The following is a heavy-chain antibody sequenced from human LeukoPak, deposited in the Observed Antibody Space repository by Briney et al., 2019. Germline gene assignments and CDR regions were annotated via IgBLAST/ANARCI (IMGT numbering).Heavy chain of an antibody. J-gene: IGHJ3*02. CDR1: DGSFSGYY. CDR3: AVTFIAAAGDDAFDI. CDR2: INHSGST. V-gene: IGHV4-34*01. Sequence: SEPLTLTCAVYDGSFSGYYWSWIRQPPGKGLEWMGEINHSGSTNYNPSLKSRVTISVDTSKNQFSLKLSSVTAADTAVYYCAVTFIAAAGDDAFDIWGQGTMVTVSS. D-gene: IGHD6-13*01.